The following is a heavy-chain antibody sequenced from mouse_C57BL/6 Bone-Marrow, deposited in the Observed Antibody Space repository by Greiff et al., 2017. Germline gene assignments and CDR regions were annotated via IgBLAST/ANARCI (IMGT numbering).Heavy chain of an antibody. D-gene: IGHD2-5*01. J-gene: IGHJ3*01. Sequence: VQLQQSGAELVRPGASVKLSCTASGFNIQDDYMHWVKQRPEQGLEWIGWIDPENGDTEYASKFQGKATITADTSSNTAYLQLSSLTSEDTAVYYCTTSTIVRGGFAYWGQGTLVTVSA. CDR3: TTSTIVRGGFAY. CDR1: GFNIQDDY. V-gene: IGHV14-4*01. CDR2: IDPENGDT.